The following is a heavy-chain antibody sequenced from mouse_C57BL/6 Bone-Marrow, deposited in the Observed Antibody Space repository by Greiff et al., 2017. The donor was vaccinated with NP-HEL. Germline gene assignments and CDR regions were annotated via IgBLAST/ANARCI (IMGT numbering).Heavy chain of an antibody. V-gene: IGHV5-12*01. CDR2: ISNGGGST. D-gene: IGHD2-2*01. CDR1: GFTFSDYY. Sequence: EVHLVESGGGLVQPGGSLKLSCAASGFTFSDYYMYWVRQTPEKRLEWVAYISNGGGSTYYPDTVKGRFTISRDNAKNTLYLQMSRLKSEDTAMYYCARHSDGYGYAMDYWGQGTSVTVSS. J-gene: IGHJ4*01. CDR3: ARHSDGYGYAMDY.